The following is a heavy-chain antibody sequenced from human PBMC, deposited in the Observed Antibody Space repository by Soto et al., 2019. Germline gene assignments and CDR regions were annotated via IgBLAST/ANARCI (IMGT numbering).Heavy chain of an antibody. CDR1: GYTFTGYY. V-gene: IGHV1-2*02. CDR2: INPNSGCT. CDR3: ARGGSLWLGDLSAYYYGMDV. J-gene: IGHJ6*02. D-gene: IGHD3-10*01. Sequence: QVQLVQSGAEVKRPGASVKVSCKASGYTFTGYYMHWVRQAPGQGLEWMGWINPNSGCTNYAQKCQGGVTMTRDTSIITAYMEMRRLRSDDTAVNSCARGGSLWLGDLSAYYYGMDVWGQGTTVTVSS.